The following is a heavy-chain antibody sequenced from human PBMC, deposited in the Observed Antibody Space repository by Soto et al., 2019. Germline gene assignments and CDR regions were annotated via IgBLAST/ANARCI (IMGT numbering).Heavy chain of an antibody. Sequence: PSETLSLTCTVSGGSISSGGYYWSWIRQHPGKGLEWIGYIYYSGSTYYNPSLKSRVTISVDTSKNQFPLKLSSVTAADTAVYYCARECGYCSSTRGWFDPWGQGTLVTVSS. V-gene: IGHV4-31*03. CDR2: IYYSGST. CDR1: GGSISSGGYY. J-gene: IGHJ5*02. CDR3: ARECGYCSSTRGWFDP. D-gene: IGHD2-2*03.